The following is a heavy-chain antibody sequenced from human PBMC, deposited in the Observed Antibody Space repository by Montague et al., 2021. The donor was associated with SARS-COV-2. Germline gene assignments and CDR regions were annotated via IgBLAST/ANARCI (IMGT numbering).Heavy chain of an antibody. Sequence: SETLSLTCTVSGDSIRSYHWTWIRQPPGKGLEWIGRISDSGRTNYNPSLKRRVTISVDTSKNQFFLNLSSMVAADTAIYYCTRGRGIAAADRYYSGMDVWGPGTTVTVSS. V-gene: IGHV4-59*13. CDR2: ISDSGRT. D-gene: IGHD6-13*01. J-gene: IGHJ6*02. CDR3: TRGRGIAAADRYYSGMDV. CDR1: GDSIRSYH.